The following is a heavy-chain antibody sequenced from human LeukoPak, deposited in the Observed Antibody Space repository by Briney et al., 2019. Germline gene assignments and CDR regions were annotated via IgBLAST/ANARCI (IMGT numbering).Heavy chain of an antibody. J-gene: IGHJ4*02. CDR1: GFTFSSYG. D-gene: IGHD6-13*01. CDR2: ISGSGGST. CDR3: ARDYSSSWYVHSRSKVTLDY. V-gene: IGHV3-23*01. Sequence: PGRSLRLSCAASGFTFSSYGMHWVRQAPGKGLEWVSAISGSGGSTYYADSVKGRFTISRDNSKNTLYLQMNSLRAEDTAVYYCARDYSSSWYVHSRSKVTLDYWGQGTLVTVSS.